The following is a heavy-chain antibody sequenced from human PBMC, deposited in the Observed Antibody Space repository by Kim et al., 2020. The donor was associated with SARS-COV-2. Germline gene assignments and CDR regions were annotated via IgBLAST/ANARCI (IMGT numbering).Heavy chain of an antibody. CDR2: IYYSGST. CDR3: ARVFPSSGYYLDAFDI. CDR1: GGSISSYY. D-gene: IGHD3-22*01. J-gene: IGHJ3*02. Sequence: SETLSLTCTVSGGSISSYYWSWIRQPPGKGLEWIGYIYYSGSTNYNPSLKSRVTISVDTSKNQFSLKLSSVTAADTAVYYCARVFPSSGYYLDAFDIWGQGTMVTVSS. V-gene: IGHV4-59*01.